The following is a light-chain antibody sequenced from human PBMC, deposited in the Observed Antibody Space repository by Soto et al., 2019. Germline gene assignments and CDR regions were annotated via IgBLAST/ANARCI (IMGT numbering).Light chain of an antibody. CDR1: SSDVGGYNY. CDR3: SSYTRRSPYVV. Sequence: QSALTQPASVSGSPGQSITISCTGTSSDVGGYNYGSWYQQHPGKAPKLMIYDVSNRPSGVSNRYSVSKSGNKASLTISGLQAEDEADYNCSSYTRRSPYVVFGGGTKLTVL. V-gene: IGLV2-14*03. J-gene: IGLJ2*01. CDR2: DVS.